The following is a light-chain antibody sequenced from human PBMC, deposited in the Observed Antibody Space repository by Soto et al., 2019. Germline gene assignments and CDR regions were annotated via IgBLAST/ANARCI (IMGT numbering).Light chain of an antibody. CDR1: SSDVGGYNY. Sequence: QSVLTQPASVSGSPGQSITISCTGTSSDVGGYNYVSWYQQHPGKAPKLMIYEVSNRPSGVSNRFSGSKSGNTASLTISGLQAEDEADYYCSSYTSRRTYVLGTGTKVTVL. CDR3: SSYTSRRTYV. J-gene: IGLJ1*01. V-gene: IGLV2-14*01. CDR2: EVS.